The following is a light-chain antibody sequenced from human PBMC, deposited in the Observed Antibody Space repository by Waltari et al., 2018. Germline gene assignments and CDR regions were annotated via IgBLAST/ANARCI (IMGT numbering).Light chain of an antibody. Sequence: EIVLTQSPATLSLFPGQRATLSCRPSQSVGRYLAWYQQKPGQAPRLLIYAASNRATGSPIRFSCSGSGTDFTVTSSSLEPGDLAVYYCQQRNNWAFTFGQGTRLGL. CDR3: QQRNNWAFT. V-gene: IGKV3-11*01. CDR2: AAS. J-gene: IGKJ2*01. CDR1: QSVGRY.